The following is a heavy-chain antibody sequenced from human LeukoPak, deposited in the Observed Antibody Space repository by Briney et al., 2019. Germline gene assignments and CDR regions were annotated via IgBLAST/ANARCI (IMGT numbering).Heavy chain of an antibody. V-gene: IGHV5-51*01. D-gene: IGHD3-22*01. CDR1: GYRFTNYW. CDR2: ILPDDSDT. J-gene: IGHJ3*01. Sequence: GEPLKISCKVSGYRFTNYWIAWVRQMPGKGLDFMGIILPDDSDTRYNPSFRGQVTISVDKPINTAYLQWNSLKASDTAIYYCARQGAGASHYDDTGLPRGAFDVWGQGTRLTVSS. CDR3: ARQGAGASHYDDTGLPRGAFDV.